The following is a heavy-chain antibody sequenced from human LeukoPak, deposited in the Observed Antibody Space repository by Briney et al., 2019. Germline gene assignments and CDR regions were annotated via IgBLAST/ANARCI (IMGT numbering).Heavy chain of an antibody. Sequence: GASVKVSCKASGYTFPSYGISWVRQAPGQGLEWMGWVRTFNDNTNHAKKLQGRVTMTTDSSKNTAYLELRRLRSDDPALYYLVGGGGFGDYILDYWGQGTLVTVSS. CDR1: GYTFPSYG. CDR3: VGGGGFGDYILDY. D-gene: IGHD4-17*01. J-gene: IGHJ4*02. CDR2: VRTFNDNT. V-gene: IGHV1-18*01.